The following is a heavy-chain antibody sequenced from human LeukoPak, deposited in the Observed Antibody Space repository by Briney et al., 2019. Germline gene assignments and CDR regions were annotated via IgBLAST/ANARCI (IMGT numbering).Heavy chain of an antibody. Sequence: SETLSLTCTVSGGSISSSGHYCGWVRQPPGKGLEWIGNIFYSGSTYYNPSLKSRVTISVDTSNNQFSLKLTSVAAADTAVYYCARHTGSLWSSFDSWGQGTLVTVSS. CDR2: IFYSGST. D-gene: IGHD3-10*01. CDR1: GGSISSSGHY. CDR3: ARHTGSLWSSFDS. J-gene: IGHJ4*02. V-gene: IGHV4-39*01.